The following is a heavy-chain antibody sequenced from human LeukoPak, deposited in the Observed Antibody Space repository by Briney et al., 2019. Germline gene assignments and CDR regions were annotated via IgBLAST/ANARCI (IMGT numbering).Heavy chain of an antibody. CDR1: GFTFSSYW. CDR3: AREALLLGGYMDV. J-gene: IGHJ6*03. CDR2: IKQDGSEK. V-gene: IGHV3-7*01. D-gene: IGHD3-10*01. Sequence: GGSLRLSCAASGFTFSSYWMSWARQAPGKGLEWVANIKQDGSEKYYVDSVKGRFTISRDNAKNSLYLQMNSLRAEDTAVYYCAREALLLGGYMDVWGKGTTVTVSS.